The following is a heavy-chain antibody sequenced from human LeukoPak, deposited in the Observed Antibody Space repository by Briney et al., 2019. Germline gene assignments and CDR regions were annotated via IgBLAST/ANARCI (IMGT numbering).Heavy chain of an antibody. V-gene: IGHV1-46*01. CDR3: GTWSVTTTDY. Sequence: ASVKVSCMASGYTFTSYYMHWVRQAPGQGLEWMGIINPSGGSTSYAQKFQGRVTMTRDTSTSTVYMELSSLRSEDTAVYYCGTWSVTTTDYWGQGTPATVSS. CDR2: INPSGGST. CDR1: GYTFTSYY. D-gene: IGHD4-17*01. J-gene: IGHJ4*02.